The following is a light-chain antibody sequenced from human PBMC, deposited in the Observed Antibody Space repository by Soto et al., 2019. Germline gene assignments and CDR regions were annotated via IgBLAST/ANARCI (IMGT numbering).Light chain of an antibody. CDR3: LQHNSCPPT. Sequence: DIHMTQSPSSLSASVGDRVTITCRASQGIGSDLGWFQQKPGKAPKRLIFDASHLQSGVPSRFSGSGSGTEFTLTITSLQPDDFATYYCLQHNSCPPTFGQGTEVEMK. CDR2: DAS. V-gene: IGKV1-17*01. CDR1: QGIGSD. J-gene: IGKJ1*01.